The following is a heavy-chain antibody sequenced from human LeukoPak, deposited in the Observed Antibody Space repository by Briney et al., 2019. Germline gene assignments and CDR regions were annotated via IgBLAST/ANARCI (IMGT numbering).Heavy chain of an antibody. CDR3: ARSLIVVSSPDY. Sequence: SETLSLTCTVSGGSISSGGYYWSWIRQHPGKGLEWIGYIYYSGSTYYNPSLKSRVTISVDTSKNQFSLKLSSVTAADTAVYYCARSLIVVSSPDYWGQGTLVTVSS. J-gene: IGHJ4*02. CDR2: IYYSGST. D-gene: IGHD3-22*01. V-gene: IGHV4-31*03. CDR1: GGSISSGGYY.